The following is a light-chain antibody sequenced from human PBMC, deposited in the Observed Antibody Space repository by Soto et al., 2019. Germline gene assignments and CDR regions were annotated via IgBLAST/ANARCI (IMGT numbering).Light chain of an antibody. Sequence: EIVLTQSPGTLSLSPGERATLSCRASQTIRKNYVGWYQQKPGQAPRLVIYGASRRAIGIPDRFSGSGSGTDFILTISRLEPEDFAVYYCQQYDVSPRTFGQGTKVDSK. CDR1: QTIRKNY. V-gene: IGKV3-20*01. J-gene: IGKJ1*01. CDR2: GAS. CDR3: QQYDVSPRT.